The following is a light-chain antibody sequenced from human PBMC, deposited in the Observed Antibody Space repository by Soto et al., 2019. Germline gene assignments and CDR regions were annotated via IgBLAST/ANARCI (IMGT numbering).Light chain of an antibody. CDR1: SSNIGSHA. CDR3: AAWDDSLNGYV. CDR2: SNN. V-gene: IGLV1-44*01. Sequence: QSVLTQPPSASGTPGQRVTISCSGGSSNIGSHAVNWYQQLPGTAPKLLIYSNNQRPSGVPDRFSGSKSGTSASLAISGLQSEDGADYYCAAWDDSLNGYVFGTGTKLTVL. J-gene: IGLJ1*01.